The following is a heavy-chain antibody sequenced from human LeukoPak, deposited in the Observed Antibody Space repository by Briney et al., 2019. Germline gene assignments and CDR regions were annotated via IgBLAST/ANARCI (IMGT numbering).Heavy chain of an antibody. CDR1: GFTFSSYS. J-gene: IGHJ6*02. CDR3: AKGPMRSLDV. CDR2: ISSSSSYI. D-gene: IGHD3-22*01. V-gene: IGHV3-21*04. Sequence: GGSLRLSCAASGFTFSSYSMNWVRQAPGKGLEWVSSISSSSSYIYYADSVKGRFTISRDNSKNTLFLQMNRLRAEDTAVYYCAKGPMRSLDVWGQGTTVTVSS.